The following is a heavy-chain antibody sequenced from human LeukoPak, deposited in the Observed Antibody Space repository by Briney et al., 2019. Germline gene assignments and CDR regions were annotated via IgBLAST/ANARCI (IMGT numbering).Heavy chain of an antibody. Sequence: SETLSLTCAVYGGSFSGYYWSWIRQPPGKGLEWIGEINHSGSTNYNPSLKSRVTISVDTSKNQFSLKLSSVTAADTAVYYCARVVWREIVVVPAAPFDYWGQGTLVTVSS. J-gene: IGHJ4*02. CDR2: INHSGST. CDR1: GGSFSGYY. V-gene: IGHV4-34*01. D-gene: IGHD2-2*01. CDR3: ARVVWREIVVVPAAPFDY.